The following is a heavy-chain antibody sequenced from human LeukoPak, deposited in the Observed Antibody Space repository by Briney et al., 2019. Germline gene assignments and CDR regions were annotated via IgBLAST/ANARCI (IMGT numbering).Heavy chain of an antibody. D-gene: IGHD3-22*01. J-gene: IGHJ3*01. V-gene: IGHV1-69*06. CDR3: ATDPLSSSGYD. Sequence: ASVKVSCKASGYPFSTYTLNWVRQAPGQGLEWMGGIIPIFGTANYAQKFQGRVTMTEDTSTDTAYMELSSLRSEDTAVYYCATDPLSSSGYDWGQGTMVTVSS. CDR2: IIPIFGTA. CDR1: GYPFSTYT.